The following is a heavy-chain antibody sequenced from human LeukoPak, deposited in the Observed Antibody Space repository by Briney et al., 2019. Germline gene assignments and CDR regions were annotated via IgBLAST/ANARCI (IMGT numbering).Heavy chain of an antibody. V-gene: IGHV3-23*01. Sequence: GGSLRLSCAASGFTFSTFAMIWVRQPPGKGLEWVSSIFPSGGEIHYADSVRGRFTISRDNSKSTLSLQMNSLRAEDTAVYYCAKALVTGGLFDYWGQGTLVTASS. CDR3: AKALVTGGLFDY. CDR1: GFTFSTFA. D-gene: IGHD4-23*01. J-gene: IGHJ4*02. CDR2: IFPSGGEI.